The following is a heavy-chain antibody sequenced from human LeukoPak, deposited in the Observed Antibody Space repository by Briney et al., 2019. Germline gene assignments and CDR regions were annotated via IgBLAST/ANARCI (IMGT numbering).Heavy chain of an antibody. V-gene: IGHV3-74*01. CDR3: ARDGILGSHDC. Sequence: GGSLRLSCAASGFTFRSYWMHWVRQTPGKGLEWVSHINNDGSDTSYADSVKGRFTITRDNAKNTLFLQMNSLRAEDTAVYYCARDGILGSHDCWGQGTLVTVSS. CDR2: INNDGSDT. D-gene: IGHD3-3*02. J-gene: IGHJ4*02. CDR1: GFTFRSYW.